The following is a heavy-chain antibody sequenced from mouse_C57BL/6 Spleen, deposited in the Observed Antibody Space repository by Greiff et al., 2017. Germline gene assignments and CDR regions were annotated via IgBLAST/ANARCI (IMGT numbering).Heavy chain of an antibody. V-gene: IGHV1-81*01. Sequence: VQRVESGAELARPGASVKLSCKASGYTFTSYGISWVKQRTGQGLEWIGEIYPRSGNTYYNEKFKGKATLTADKSSSTASMELRSLTSEDSAVYICARGGSNYGGFDYWGQGTTLTVSS. CDR2: IYPRSGNT. CDR3: ARGGSNYGGFDY. J-gene: IGHJ2*01. D-gene: IGHD2-5*01. CDR1: GYTFTSYG.